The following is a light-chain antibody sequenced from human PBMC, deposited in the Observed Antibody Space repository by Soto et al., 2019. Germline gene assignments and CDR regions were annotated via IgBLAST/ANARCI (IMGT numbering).Light chain of an antibody. V-gene: IGKV1-33*01. CDR3: QQYRT. CDR2: DAS. Sequence: DIQMTQSPSSLSASVGDRVTITCQASQDISSYLNWYQQKPGKAPKLLIYDASNLETGVPSRFSGGGSGTDYSLTISSLQPEDIATYYCQQYRTFGPGTKVHIK. J-gene: IGKJ3*01. CDR1: QDISSY.